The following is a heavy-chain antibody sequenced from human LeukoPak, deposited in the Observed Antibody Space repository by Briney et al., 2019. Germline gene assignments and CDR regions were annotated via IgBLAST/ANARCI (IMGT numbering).Heavy chain of an antibody. CDR1: GGSISSYY. J-gene: IGHJ4*02. V-gene: IGHV4-59*08. CDR3: ARRRMATQAYDY. D-gene: IGHD5-24*01. Sequence: SETLSLTCTVSGGSISSYYWSWIRQPPGKGLEWIGYIYYSGSTNYNPSLKSRVTISVDTSKNQFSLKLSSVTAADTAAYYCARRRMATQAYDYWGQGTLVTVSS. CDR2: IYYSGST.